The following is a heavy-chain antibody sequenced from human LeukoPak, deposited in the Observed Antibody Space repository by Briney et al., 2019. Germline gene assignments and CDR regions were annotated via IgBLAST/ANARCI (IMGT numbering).Heavy chain of an antibody. CDR1: GGSISSYY. CDR2: LFYSGST. V-gene: IGHV4-59*01. CDR3: ATVAVIRGVTYFDY. D-gene: IGHD3-10*01. J-gene: IGHJ4*02. Sequence: PSETLSLTCTVSGGSISSYYWSWIRQPPGKGLEWIAYLFYSGSTDYNPSLESRVTIAVDTSKNQFSLKLRSVTAADTAVYYCATVAVIRGVTYFDYWGQGTLVTVSS.